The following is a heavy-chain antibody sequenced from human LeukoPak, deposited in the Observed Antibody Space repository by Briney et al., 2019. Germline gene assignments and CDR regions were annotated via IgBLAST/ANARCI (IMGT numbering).Heavy chain of an antibody. CDR1: GLIFSKYW. D-gene: IGHD6-19*01. CDR3: ARDASALY. V-gene: IGHV3-7*01. J-gene: IGHJ4*02. CDR2: IKPDGSEK. Sequence: PGGSLRLSCAASGLIFSKYWMTWVRQAPGKGLEWVASIKPDGSEKYYLDSVKGRFTISRDNARDSLYLQMNSPRDDDTSVYFCARDASALYWGRGTLVTVSS.